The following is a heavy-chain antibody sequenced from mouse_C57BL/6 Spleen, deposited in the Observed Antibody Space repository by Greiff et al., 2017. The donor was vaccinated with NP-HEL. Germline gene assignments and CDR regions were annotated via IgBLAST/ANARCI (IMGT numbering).Heavy chain of an antibody. J-gene: IGHJ1*03. Sequence: EVKVVESEGGLVQPGSSMKLSCTASGFTFSDYYMAWVRQVPEKGLEWVANINYDGSSTYYLDSLKSRFIISRDNAKNILYLQMSSLKSEDTATYYCARVSSSYFDVWGTGTTVTVSS. D-gene: IGHD1-1*01. CDR1: GFTFSDYY. V-gene: IGHV5-16*01. CDR2: INYDGSST. CDR3: ARVSSSYFDV.